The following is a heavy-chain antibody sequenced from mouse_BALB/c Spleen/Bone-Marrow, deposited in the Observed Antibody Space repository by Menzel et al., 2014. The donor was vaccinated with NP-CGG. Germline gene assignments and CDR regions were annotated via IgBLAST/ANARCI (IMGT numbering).Heavy chain of an antibody. J-gene: IGHJ3*01. CDR2: ISSGGSYI. Sequence: EVQLQQSGGGLVKSGGSLKLSCAASGFTFSNYAMSWVRQSPEKRLEWVAEISSGGSYIYYPDTLTGRFTITRDNAKNTLYLEMSSLRSEDTAMYYCSSYAYWGQGTLVPGSA. D-gene: IGHD2-12*01. CDR1: GFTFSNYA. CDR3: SSYAY. V-gene: IGHV5-9-4*01.